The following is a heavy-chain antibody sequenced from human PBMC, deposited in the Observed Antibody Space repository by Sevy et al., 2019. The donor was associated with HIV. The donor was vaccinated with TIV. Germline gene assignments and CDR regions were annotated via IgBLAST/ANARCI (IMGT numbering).Heavy chain of an antibody. D-gene: IGHD3-22*01. J-gene: IGHJ6*02. CDR3: ARSGPYYYDSSGYYKYYYYGMDV. Sequence: ASVKVSCKASGGTFSSYAISWVRQAPGQGLEWMGGIIPIFGTANYAQKFQGRVTITADESTSTAYMELSSLRSEDTAVYYCARSGPYYYDSSGYYKYYYYGMDVWGQGTTVTVSS. V-gene: IGHV1-69*13. CDR1: GGTFSSYA. CDR2: IIPIFGTA.